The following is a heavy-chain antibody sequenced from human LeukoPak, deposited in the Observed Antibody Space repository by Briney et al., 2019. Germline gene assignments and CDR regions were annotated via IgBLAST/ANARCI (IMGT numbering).Heavy chain of an antibody. D-gene: IGHD1-26*01. Sequence: GRSLRLSCAASGFTFSSYGMHWVRQAPGKGLEWVAVISYDGSNKYYADSVKGRFTISRDNSKNTLYLQMNSLRAEDTAVYYCAKDVGKWESLHFFDYWGQGTLVTVSS. J-gene: IGHJ4*02. CDR3: AKDVGKWESLHFFDY. CDR2: ISYDGSNK. V-gene: IGHV3-30*18. CDR1: GFTFSSYG.